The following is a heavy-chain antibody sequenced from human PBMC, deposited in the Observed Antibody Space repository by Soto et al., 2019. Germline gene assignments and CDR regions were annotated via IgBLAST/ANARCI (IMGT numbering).Heavy chain of an antibody. D-gene: IGHD2-21*02. V-gene: IGHV1-18*04. J-gene: IGHJ4*02. Sequence: ASVKVSCKASGYTFTSYGISGVRQAPGQGLEWMGWISAYNGNTNYAQKLQGRVTMTTDTSTSTAYMELRSLRSDDTAVYYCARLGYCGGDCYSQYFDYWGQGTLVTVS. CDR3: ARLGYCGGDCYSQYFDY. CDR1: GYTFTSYG. CDR2: ISAYNGNT.